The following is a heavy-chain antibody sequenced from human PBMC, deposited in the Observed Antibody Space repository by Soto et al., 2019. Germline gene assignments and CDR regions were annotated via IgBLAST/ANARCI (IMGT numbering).Heavy chain of an antibody. V-gene: IGHV4-39*01. CDR3: ASQRPTVTTFDY. D-gene: IGHD4-17*01. CDR1: GGSISSSSYY. Sequence: PSETLSLTCTVSGGSISSSSYYWGWIRQPPGKGLEWIGSIYYSGSTDYNPSLKSRVSISVDTSKNQFSLRLSSVTAADTAVYYCASQRPTVTTFDYWGQGTLVTVSS. J-gene: IGHJ4*02. CDR2: IYYSGST.